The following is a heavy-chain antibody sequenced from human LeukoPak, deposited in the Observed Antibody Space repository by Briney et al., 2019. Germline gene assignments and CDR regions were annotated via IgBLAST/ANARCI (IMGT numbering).Heavy chain of an antibody. CDR3: ARDEWSGSYDY. Sequence: PGGSLRLSCAASGFTVSSNYMSWVRQAPGKGLEWVANIKQDGSEKYYVDSVKGRLTISRDNAKNSLYLQMNSLRAEDTAVYYCARDEWSGSYDYWGQGTLVTVSS. CDR1: GFTVSSNY. J-gene: IGHJ4*02. D-gene: IGHD1-26*01. V-gene: IGHV3-7*01. CDR2: IKQDGSEK.